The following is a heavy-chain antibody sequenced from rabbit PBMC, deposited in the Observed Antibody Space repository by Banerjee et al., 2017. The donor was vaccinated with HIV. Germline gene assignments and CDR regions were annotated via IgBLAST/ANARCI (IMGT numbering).Heavy chain of an antibody. Sequence: QSLEESGGGLVKPEGSLTLTCTASGFDLSSYYYMCWVRQAPGKGLEWIACIDSGSSGFTYFASWAKGRFTISSHNAQNTLYLQLNSLTAADTATYFCVREAGYGGYGDANLWGPGTLVTVS. CDR3: VREAGYGGYGDANL. V-gene: IGHV1S40*01. CDR2: IDSGSSGFT. D-gene: IGHD6-1*01. CDR1: GFDLSSYYY. J-gene: IGHJ4*01.